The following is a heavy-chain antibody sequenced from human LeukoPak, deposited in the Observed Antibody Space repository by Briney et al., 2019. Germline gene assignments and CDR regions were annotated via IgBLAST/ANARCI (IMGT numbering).Heavy chain of an antibody. CDR2: IYYSGST. J-gene: IGHJ5*02. CDR3: AREADTYYDFWSGP. Sequence: SETLSLTCTVSGGSISSYYWSWIRQPPGKGLEWIGYIYYSGSTNYNPSLKSRVTISVDTSKNQFSLKLSSVTAADTAVYYCAREADTYYDFWSGPWGQGTLVTVSS. V-gene: IGHV4-59*01. CDR1: GGSISSYY. D-gene: IGHD3-3*01.